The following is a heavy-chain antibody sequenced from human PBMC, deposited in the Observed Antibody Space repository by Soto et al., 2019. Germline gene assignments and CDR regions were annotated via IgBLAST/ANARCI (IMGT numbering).Heavy chain of an antibody. V-gene: IGHV3-48*02. D-gene: IGHD2-8*01. Sequence: EVQLVESGGGLVQPGGSLRLSCTASGFPLSTYAMDWVRQAPGQGLEWISYITTSSHTIYYADSVRGRFTISRDNAKNPLLLQMNRLRDEDTAVYYCARHGIKVSHDVWGQGTTVIVSS. CDR1: GFPLSTYA. CDR2: ITTSSHTI. CDR3: ARHGIKVSHDV. J-gene: IGHJ6*02.